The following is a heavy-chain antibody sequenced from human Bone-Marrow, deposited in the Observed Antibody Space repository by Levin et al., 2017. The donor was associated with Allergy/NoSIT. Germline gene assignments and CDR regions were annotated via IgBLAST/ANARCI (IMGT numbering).Heavy chain of an antibody. CDR2: INPSRGDT. D-gene: IGHD3-10*01. J-gene: IGHJ4*02. V-gene: IGHV1-2*06. Sequence: ASVKVSCKTSGYNFNDYYIHWMRQAPGQGLEWMGRINPSRGDTEYAQKFQGRVTMSRDLSITTAYMEIRSLKSDDAAVYYCARVPLPDRGVYYSSPDFDCWGQGTLVTVSS. CDR3: ARVPLPDRGVYYSSPDFDC. CDR1: GYNFNDYY.